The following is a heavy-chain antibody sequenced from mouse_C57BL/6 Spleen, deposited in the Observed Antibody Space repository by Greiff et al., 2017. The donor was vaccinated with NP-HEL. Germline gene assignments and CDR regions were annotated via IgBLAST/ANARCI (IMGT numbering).Heavy chain of an antibody. V-gene: IGHV1-47*01. CDR3: ARGGWLLRYFDV. J-gene: IGHJ1*03. Sequence: QLQLKESGAELVKPGASVKMSCKASGYTFTTYPIEWMKQNHGKSLEWIGNFHPYNDDTKYNEKFKGKATLTVEKSSSTVYLELSRLTSDDSAVYYCARGGWLLRYFDVWGTGTTVTVSS. D-gene: IGHD2-3*01. CDR1: GYTFTTYP. CDR2: FHPYNDDT.